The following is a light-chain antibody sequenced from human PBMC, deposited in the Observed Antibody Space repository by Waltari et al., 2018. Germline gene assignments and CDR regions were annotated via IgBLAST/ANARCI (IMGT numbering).Light chain of an antibody. CDR2: RNK. J-gene: IGLJ2*01. V-gene: IGLV1-47*01. Sequence: QSVLTQPPSASGTPGQRVTISCYGSSSNTGSIYVSWYKQLPGTAPKLLLYRNKQRPSVVPDRFFGSKSGTAASLAISGLRSEDEADYYCAAWDDSLSVVVFGGGTKLTVL. CDR3: AAWDDSLSVVV. CDR1: SSNTGSIY.